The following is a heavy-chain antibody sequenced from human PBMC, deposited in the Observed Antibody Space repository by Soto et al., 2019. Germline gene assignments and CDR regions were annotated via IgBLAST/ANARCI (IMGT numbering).Heavy chain of an antibody. CDR2: IYYSGST. D-gene: IGHD3-16*01. Sequence: PSETLSLTCTVSGGSISSYYWSWIRQPPGKGLEWIGYIYYSGSTNYNPSLKSRVTISVDTSKNQFSLKLSSVTAADTAVYYCARNTRPGGDYLFMDVWGQGTTVTVSS. CDR1: GGSISSYY. J-gene: IGHJ6*02. CDR3: ARNTRPGGDYLFMDV. V-gene: IGHV4-59*01.